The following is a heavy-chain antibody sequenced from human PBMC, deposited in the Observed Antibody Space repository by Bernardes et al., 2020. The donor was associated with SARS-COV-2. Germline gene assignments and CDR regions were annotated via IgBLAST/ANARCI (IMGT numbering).Heavy chain of an antibody. D-gene: IGHD3-16*01. V-gene: IGHV4-39*01. CDR1: GGSISSSTYY. J-gene: IGHJ4*02. Sequence: SETLSLTCTVSGGSISSSTYYWGSIRQPPGKGLEWIGSLCYRLSTYYNPSLKSRVTISIDTSRNQFSLKLSSVTAADTAVYYCGRRGFYFDYWGQGTLVTVSS. CDR3: GRRGFYFDY. CDR2: LCYRLST.